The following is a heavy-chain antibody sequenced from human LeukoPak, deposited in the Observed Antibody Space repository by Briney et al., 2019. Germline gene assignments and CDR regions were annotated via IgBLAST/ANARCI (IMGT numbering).Heavy chain of an antibody. CDR2: INPNSGGT. J-gene: IGHJ5*02. V-gene: IGHV1-2*02. Sequence: ASVKVSCKASGYTFTGYYMHWVRQAPGQGLEWMGWINPNSGGTNYAQKFQGRVTMTRDTSISTAYMELSRLRSDDTAVYYCARVHGSGSNWFDPWGQGTLFTVSS. CDR1: GYTFTGYY. CDR3: ARVHGSGSNWFDP. D-gene: IGHD3-10*01.